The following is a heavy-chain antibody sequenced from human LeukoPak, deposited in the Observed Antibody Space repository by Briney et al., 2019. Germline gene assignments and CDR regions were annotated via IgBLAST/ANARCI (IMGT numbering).Heavy chain of an antibody. V-gene: IGHV3-23*05. CDR2: FKTKYNQV. Sequence: GGSLRLSCVASGFTFSDYAMNWVRQAPGKGLEWVSTFKTKYNQVYYAESVRGRFTISTDNSKNTVYLQMNSLRAEDTAVYYCAKGIYRGVQGLCDYWGQGTLVTVSS. D-gene: IGHD1-1*01. J-gene: IGHJ4*02. CDR3: AKGIYRGVQGLCDY. CDR1: GFTFSDYA.